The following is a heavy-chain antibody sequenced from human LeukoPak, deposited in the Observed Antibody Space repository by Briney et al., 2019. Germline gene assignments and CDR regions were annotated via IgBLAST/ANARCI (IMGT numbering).Heavy chain of an antibody. CDR2: IYYSGST. J-gene: IGHJ1*01. Sequence: ETLSLTCTVSGGSISSSNYYWGWVRQPPGKGLEWIGSIYYSGSTYYNPSLKSRITISVDTSKNQFSLKLNSVTAADTAVYYCATPPRYCSSTSCYRYFQHWGQGTLVTVSS. CDR1: GGSISSSNYY. CDR3: ATPPRYCSSTSCYRYFQH. V-gene: IGHV4-39*01. D-gene: IGHD2-2*01.